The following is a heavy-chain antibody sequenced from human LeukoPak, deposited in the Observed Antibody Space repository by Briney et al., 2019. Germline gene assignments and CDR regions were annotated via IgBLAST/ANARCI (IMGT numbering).Heavy chain of an antibody. J-gene: IGHJ4*02. V-gene: IGHV4-34*01. CDR2: INHSGST. CDR3: ASTERCSTTCPLDY. CDR1: GGSFRGYY. Sequence: PSETLSLTCAVYGGSFRGYYWSWIRQPLEKGLEWIGEINHSGSTNYNPSLKSRVTISLDTSMKKFSLKLNSVTAADTAVYYCASTERCSTTCPLDYWGQGTLVTVSS. D-gene: IGHD2-2*01.